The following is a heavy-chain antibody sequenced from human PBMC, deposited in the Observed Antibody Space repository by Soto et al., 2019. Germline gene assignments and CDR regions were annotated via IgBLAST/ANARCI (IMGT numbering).Heavy chain of an antibody. CDR2: IGRSSSFT. CDR1: GFTFSDYY. J-gene: IGHJ3*02. Sequence: QVQLVESGGGLVKSGGSLRLSCAASGFTFSDYYMSWIRQAPGKGREWVSYIGRSSSFTNYADSVKGRFTVSRDNAKNSLYLQMNSLRAEDTAVYYCARDADILTGSDAFDIWGQGTMVTVSS. V-gene: IGHV3-11*05. CDR3: ARDADILTGSDAFDI. D-gene: IGHD3-9*01.